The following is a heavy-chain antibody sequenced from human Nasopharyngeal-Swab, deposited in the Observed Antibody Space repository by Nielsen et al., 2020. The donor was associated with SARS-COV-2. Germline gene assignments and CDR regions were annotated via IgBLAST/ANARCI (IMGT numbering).Heavy chain of an antibody. V-gene: IGHV4-31*03. Sequence: SETLSLTCTVSGGSISSGGYYWSWIRQNPGKGLEWIGYLYYIGSTYYNPSLKSRVTISVDTSKNQFPLKLSSVTAADTAVYYCARAPITMIVVVDAFDIWGQGTMVTVSS. CDR1: GGSISSGGYY. CDR3: ARAPITMIVVVDAFDI. J-gene: IGHJ3*02. CDR2: LYYIGST. D-gene: IGHD3-22*01.